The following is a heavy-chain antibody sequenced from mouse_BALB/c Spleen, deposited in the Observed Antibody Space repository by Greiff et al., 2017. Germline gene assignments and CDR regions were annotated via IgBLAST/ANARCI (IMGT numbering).Heavy chain of an antibody. V-gene: IGHV5-17*02. J-gene: IGHJ4*01. Sequence: EVQGVESGGGLVQPGGSRKLSCAASGFTFSSFGMHWVRQAPEKGLEWVAYISSGSSTIYYADTVKGRFTISRDNPKNTLFLQMTSLRSEDTAMYYCARGGKSVCYAMEYWGQGTSVTVSS. CDR1: GFTFSSFG. CDR2: ISSGSSTI. D-gene: IGHD2-1*01. CDR3: ARGGKSVCYAMEY.